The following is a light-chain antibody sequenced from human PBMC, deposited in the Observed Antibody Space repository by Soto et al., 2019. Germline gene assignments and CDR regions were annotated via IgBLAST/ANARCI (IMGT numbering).Light chain of an antibody. Sequence: QSALTQPPSASGSPGQSVTISCTGTSSDVGGYNYVSWYQQHPGKAPKLMIYEVSKRPSGVPDRFSGSKSGSTASLTVSGLQAEDDADYYCSSYAGSNNSLYVFGTGTKVTVL. CDR1: SSDVGGYNY. J-gene: IGLJ1*01. CDR2: EVS. V-gene: IGLV2-8*01. CDR3: SSYAGSNNSLYV.